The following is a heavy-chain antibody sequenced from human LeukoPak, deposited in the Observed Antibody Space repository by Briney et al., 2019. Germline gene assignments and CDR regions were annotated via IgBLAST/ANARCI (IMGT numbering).Heavy chain of an antibody. D-gene: IGHD2-8*01. CDR3: TKDKEDIVLMVFALSGYYFDY. CDR1: GFTFSNFA. J-gene: IGHJ4*02. V-gene: IGHV3-23*01. CDR2: INSNGCHT. Sequence: GGSLRLSCAASGFTFSNFAMSWVRLAPGKGLEWVSVINSNGCHTYYADSVKGRFTISRDNSKNTLYLQMNSLRAEDTAVYYCTKDKEDIVLMVFALSGYYFDYWGREPWSPSPQ.